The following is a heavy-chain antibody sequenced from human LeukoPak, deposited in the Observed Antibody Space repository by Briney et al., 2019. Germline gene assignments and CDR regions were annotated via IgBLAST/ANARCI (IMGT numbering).Heavy chain of an antibody. D-gene: IGHD1-1*01. CDR3: ARGIGTTYDDAFDI. V-gene: IGHV3-13*01. CDR2: VGTAGDT. J-gene: IGHJ3*02. Sequence: GGSLRLSCAASGFTFSSYDMHWVRQATGKGLEWVSAVGTAGDTYYPGSVRGRFTISRENAKNSLYLQMNSLRAGDTAVYYCARGIGTTYDDAFDIWGQGTMVTVSS. CDR1: GFTFSSYD.